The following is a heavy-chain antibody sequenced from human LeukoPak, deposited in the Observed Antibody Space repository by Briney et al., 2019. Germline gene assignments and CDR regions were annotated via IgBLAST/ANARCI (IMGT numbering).Heavy chain of an antibody. CDR2: IKNDGSEK. CDR1: GFTFSGYW. D-gene: IGHD3-22*01. J-gene: IGHJ4*02. CDR3: ARGGGYQRY. V-gene: IGHV3-7*01. Sequence: GGSLRLSCAASGFTFSGYWMSWVRQAPGKGLEWVANIKNDGSEKFYVDSVRGRFTISRDIAKNSVYLQMNSLTAGDTAVYYCARGGGYQRYWGQGTLVTVSS.